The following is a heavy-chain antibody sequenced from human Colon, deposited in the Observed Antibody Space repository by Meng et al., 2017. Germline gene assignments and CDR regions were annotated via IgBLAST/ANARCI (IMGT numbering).Heavy chain of an antibody. CDR2: VNAAGVI. CDR3: ARVFGTYYFDC. J-gene: IGHJ4*02. D-gene: IGHD3-10*01. CDR1: GFIFRDYA. V-gene: IGHV3-23*04. Sequence: VGLGGSGGVLVQPGGSLGLSCAASGFIFRDYAMNWVRQAPGKGLEWVSAVNAAGVIHYADSVKGRFTISRDNSENTLYLQMNSLRAEDTAVYYCARVFGTYYFDCWGQGTLVTVSS.